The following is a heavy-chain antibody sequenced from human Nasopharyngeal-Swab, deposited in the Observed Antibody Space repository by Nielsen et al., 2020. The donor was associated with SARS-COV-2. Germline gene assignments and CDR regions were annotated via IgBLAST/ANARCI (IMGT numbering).Heavy chain of an antibody. Sequence: GESLKISWAASGFTFSAHGMHWVPQAPGKGLEWVAFVSYDRADKYYADSVKGRFTISRDNSRNTVYLQINSLRAEDTAVYFCARGNGSPTYFEYWGQGTLVTVS. CDR2: VSYDRADK. CDR3: ARGNGSPTYFEY. V-gene: IGHV3-30*03. D-gene: IGHD1-26*01. CDR1: GFTFSAHG. J-gene: IGHJ4*02.